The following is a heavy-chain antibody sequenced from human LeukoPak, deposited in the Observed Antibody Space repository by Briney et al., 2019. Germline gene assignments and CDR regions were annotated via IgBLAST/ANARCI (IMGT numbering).Heavy chain of an antibody. V-gene: IGHV3-30*02. Sequence: PGGSLRLSCAASEFIFKNYGMHWVRQAPGKGLEWVAFIPYDGRNKYYADSVKGRFTISRDNSKNTLSLQMNSLRAEDTAVYYCANSPKLWFVDCWGQGTLVTVSS. CDR2: IPYDGRNK. CDR1: EFIFKNYG. D-gene: IGHD3-10*01. CDR3: ANSPKLWFVDC. J-gene: IGHJ4*02.